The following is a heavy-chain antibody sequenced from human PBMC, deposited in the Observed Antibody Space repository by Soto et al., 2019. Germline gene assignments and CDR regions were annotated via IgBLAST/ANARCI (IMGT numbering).Heavy chain of an antibody. V-gene: IGHV4-30-4*02. D-gene: IGHD3-16*01. CDR2: IFSSGTT. CDR3: ARVPSPFDFYYAMDV. Sequence: SWVRQAPGKGLEWIGYIFSSGTTYYNPSLKSRLTMSLDTSQNQFSLKLTSVTAADTAVYFCARVPSPFDFYYAMDVWGQGTTVTVSS. J-gene: IGHJ6*02.